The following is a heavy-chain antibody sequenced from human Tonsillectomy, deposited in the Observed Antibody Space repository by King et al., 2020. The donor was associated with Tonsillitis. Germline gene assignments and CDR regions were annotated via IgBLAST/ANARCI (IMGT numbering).Heavy chain of an antibody. Sequence: VQLVESGGALVQPGGSLRLSCSASGFTFSAYWMHWVRQAPGKGLVWVARITPDGSGAVYADSVKGRITISRDNAKDTVFLHMNSLTVEDTAVYYCAKDSAVGIIDSWGQGTLVTVSS. D-gene: IGHD7-27*01. J-gene: IGHJ4*02. CDR3: AKDSAVGIIDS. CDR1: GFTFSAYW. V-gene: IGHV3-74*03. CDR2: ITPDGSGA.